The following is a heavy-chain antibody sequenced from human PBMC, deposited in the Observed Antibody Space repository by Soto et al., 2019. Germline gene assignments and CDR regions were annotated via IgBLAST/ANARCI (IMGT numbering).Heavy chain of an antibody. V-gene: IGHV3-23*01. CDR1: GFTFSSYA. CDR2: ISGSGGST. J-gene: IGHJ5*02. CDR3: AKDGGSIFGLNNWFDP. D-gene: IGHD3-3*01. Sequence: GGSLRLSCAASGFTFSSYAMHWVRQAPGKGLEWVSAISGSGGSTYYADSVKGRFTISRDNSKNTLYLQMNSLRAEDTAVYYCAKDGGSIFGLNNWFDPWGQGTLVTVSS.